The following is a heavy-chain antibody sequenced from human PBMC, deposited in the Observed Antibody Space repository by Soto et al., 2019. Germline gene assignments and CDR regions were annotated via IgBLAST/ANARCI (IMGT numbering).Heavy chain of an antibody. D-gene: IGHD6-13*01. CDR3: ARVSKFRLQGISWYDFDF. Sequence: SQTLSLTCAISGDSVSSNSAAWNWIRQSPSRGLEWLGRTYYRSKRYNDYEVSVKSRITINPDTSKHPFSLQLNSVTPEDTAVYSCARVSKFRLQGISWYDFDFWGQGTLFTVSS. CDR2: TYYRSKRYN. V-gene: IGHV6-1*01. J-gene: IGHJ4*02. CDR1: GDSVSSNSAA.